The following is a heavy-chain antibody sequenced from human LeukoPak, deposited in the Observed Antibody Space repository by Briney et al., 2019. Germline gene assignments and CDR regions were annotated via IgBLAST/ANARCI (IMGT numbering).Heavy chain of an antibody. CDR3: AKDKARTCRAMVYYYYFMDV. D-gene: IGHD5-18*01. J-gene: IGHJ6*02. CDR2: MNTNSGKT. V-gene: IGHV1-8*01. CDR1: GYTFTIYD. Sequence: ASVKVSSKASGYTFTIYDINWVRQAPGQGHEWMGWMNTNSGKTGYTQKFQGRVTRTRTTSISTAYMELSSLISEDMAVYYCAKDKARTCRAMVYYYYFMDVWGQGTTVTVSS.